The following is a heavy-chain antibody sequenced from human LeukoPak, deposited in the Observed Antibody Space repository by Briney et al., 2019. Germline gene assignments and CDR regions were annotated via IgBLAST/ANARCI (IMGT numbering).Heavy chain of an antibody. J-gene: IGHJ4*02. CDR1: GFTFSSYG. V-gene: IGHV3-30*18. CDR3: AKGHGHHDYGIDY. D-gene: IGHD4-17*01. Sequence: GGSLRLSCAASGFTFSSYGMHWVRQAPGKGLEWVAVISYDGSNKYYADSVKGRFTISRDNSKNTLYLQMNSLRAEDTAVYYCAKGHGHHDYGIDYWGQGTLVTVSS. CDR2: ISYDGSNK.